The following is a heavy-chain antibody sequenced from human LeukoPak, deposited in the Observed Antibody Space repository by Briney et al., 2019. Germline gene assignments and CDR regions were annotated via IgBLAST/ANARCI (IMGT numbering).Heavy chain of an antibody. CDR3: ARDGLWAYGMDV. D-gene: IGHD2-21*01. Sequence: GGSLRLFCAASGFTFSSYSMNWVCQAPGKGLGWVSSISSSSSYIYYADSVKGRFTISRDNAKNSLYLQMNSLRAEDTAVYYCARDGLWAYGMDVWGQGTTVTVSS. CDR2: ISSSSSYI. V-gene: IGHV3-21*01. J-gene: IGHJ6*02. CDR1: GFTFSSYS.